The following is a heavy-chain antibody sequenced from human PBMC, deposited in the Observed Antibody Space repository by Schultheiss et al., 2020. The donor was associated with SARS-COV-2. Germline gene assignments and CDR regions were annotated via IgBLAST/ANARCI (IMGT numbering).Heavy chain of an antibody. CDR3: ARHRDGYNLDY. V-gene: IGHV5-51*01. CDR2: IYPGDSDT. Sequence: GGSLRLSCKRSGYSFTSYWIGWVRQMPGKGLEWMGIIYPGDSDTRYSPSFQGQVTISADKSISTAYLQWSSLKASDTAMYYCARHRDGYNLDYWGQGTLVTVSS. CDR1: GYSFTSYW. D-gene: IGHD5-24*01. J-gene: IGHJ4*02.